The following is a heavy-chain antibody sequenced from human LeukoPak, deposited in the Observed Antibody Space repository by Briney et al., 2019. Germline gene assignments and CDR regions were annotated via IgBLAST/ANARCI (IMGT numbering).Heavy chain of an antibody. CDR1: GGTFSSYA. D-gene: IGHD5-18*01. J-gene: IGHJ4*02. CDR3: ARGGGIQLWMTQPYYFDY. V-gene: IGHV1-69*13. Sequence: SVKVSCKAFGGTFSSYAISWVRQAPGQGLEWMGGIIPIFGTANYAQKFQGRVTITADESMSTAYMELSSLRSEDTAVYYCARGGGIQLWMTQPYYFDYWGQGTLVTVSS. CDR2: IIPIFGTA.